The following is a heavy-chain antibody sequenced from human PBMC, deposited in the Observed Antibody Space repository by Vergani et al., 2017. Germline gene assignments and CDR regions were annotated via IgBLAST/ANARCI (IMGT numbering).Heavy chain of an antibody. V-gene: IGHV3-7*01. J-gene: IGHJ6*03. CDR1: GFTFSSYW. D-gene: IGHD5-18*01. CDR2: IKQDGSEK. CDR3: ARDYRKTAMVTGYYYMDV. Sequence: EVQLVESGGGLVQPGGSLRFSCAASGFTFSSYWMSWVRQAPGKGLEWVANIKQDGSEKYYVDSVKGRFTISRDNAKNSLYLQMNSLRAEDTAVYYCARDYRKTAMVTGYYYMDVWGKGTTVTVSS.